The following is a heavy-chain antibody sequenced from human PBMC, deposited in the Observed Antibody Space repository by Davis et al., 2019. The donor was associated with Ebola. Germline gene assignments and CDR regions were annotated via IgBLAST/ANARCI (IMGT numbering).Heavy chain of an antibody. D-gene: IGHD3-22*01. Sequence: MPSETLSLTCAVSGGSFSGYYWSWIRQPPGKGLEWIGEINHSGSTNYNPSLKSRVTISVDTSKNQFSLKLSSVTAADTAVYYCARDITMKDWGQGTLVTVSS. CDR2: INHSGST. V-gene: IGHV4-34*01. J-gene: IGHJ4*02. CDR1: GGSFSGYY. CDR3: ARDITMKD.